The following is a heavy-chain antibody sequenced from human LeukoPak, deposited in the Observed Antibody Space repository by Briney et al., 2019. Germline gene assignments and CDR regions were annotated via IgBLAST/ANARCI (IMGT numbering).Heavy chain of an antibody. V-gene: IGHV1-24*01. D-gene: IGHD3-22*01. CDR2: FNREDAAP. J-gene: IGHJ4*02. CDR3: ATLDSYYDNSGRPLLPD. CDR1: GYSVTELS. Sequence: ASVKVSCKVPGYSVTELSMHWVRQAPGLGLEWMGGFNREDAAPIYAQQFQGRVTMTEDTSTDTTYMELSSLRSEDTALYYCATLDSYYDNSGRPLLPDWGQGTLVTVSS.